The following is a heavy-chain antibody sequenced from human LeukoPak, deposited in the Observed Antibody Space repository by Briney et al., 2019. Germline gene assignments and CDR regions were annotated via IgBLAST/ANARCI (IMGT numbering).Heavy chain of an antibody. J-gene: IGHJ3*02. CDR3: ASRHEGTKSVTGAFDI. CDR2: INAGNGNT. Sequence: ASVKVSCKVSGYTLTELSMHWVRQAPGQRLEWMGWINAGNGNTKYSQKFQGRVTITRDTSASTAYMELSSLRSEDTAVYYCASRHEGTKSVTGAFDIWGQGTMDTVSS. V-gene: IGHV1-3*01. D-gene: IGHD1-1*01. CDR1: GYTLTELS.